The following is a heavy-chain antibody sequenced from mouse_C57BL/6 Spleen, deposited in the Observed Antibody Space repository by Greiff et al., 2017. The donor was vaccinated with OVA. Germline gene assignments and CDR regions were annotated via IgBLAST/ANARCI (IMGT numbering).Heavy chain of an antibody. CDR2: IYPRSGNT. CDR1: GYTFTSYG. Sequence: QVQLQQSGAELARPGASVKLSCKASGYTFTSYGISWVKQRTGQGLEWIGEIYPRSGNTYYNEKFKGKATLNADKSSSTAYMELRSLTSEDSAVYFCARSGGNYYAMDYWGQGTSVTVSS. V-gene: IGHV1-81*01. CDR3: ARSGGNYYAMDY. D-gene: IGHD2-1*01. J-gene: IGHJ4*01.